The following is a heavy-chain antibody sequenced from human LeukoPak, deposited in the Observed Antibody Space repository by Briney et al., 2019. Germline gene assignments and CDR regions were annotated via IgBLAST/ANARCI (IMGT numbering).Heavy chain of an antibody. D-gene: IGHD3-3*01. CDR1: GGSISSSSYY. CDR3: ARREYYDFWSGYGGNLP. Sequence: SETQSLTCTVSGGSISSSSYYWGWIRQPPRKGLEWIGSIYYSGSTYYNPSLKSRVTISVDTSKNQFSLKLSSVTAADTAVYYCARREYYDFWSGYGGNLPWGQGTLVTVSS. V-gene: IGHV4-39*01. CDR2: IYYSGST. J-gene: IGHJ4*02.